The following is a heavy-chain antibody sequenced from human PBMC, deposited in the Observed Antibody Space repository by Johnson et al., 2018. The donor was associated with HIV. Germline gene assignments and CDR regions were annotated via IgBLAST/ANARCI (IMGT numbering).Heavy chain of an antibody. V-gene: IGHV3-23*04. CDR1: GFTFSSYA. CDR2: ISGSGGST. CDR3: ARRGFGTASDAFDM. D-gene: IGHD3-3*01. Sequence: VQLVESGGGVVQPGMSLRVSCAASGFTFSSYAMSWVRQAPGKGLEWVSAISGSGGSTYYADSVKGRFTISRDNSKNTLYLQMNSLRAEDTALYYCARRGFGTASDAFDMWGQGTMVIVSS. J-gene: IGHJ3*02.